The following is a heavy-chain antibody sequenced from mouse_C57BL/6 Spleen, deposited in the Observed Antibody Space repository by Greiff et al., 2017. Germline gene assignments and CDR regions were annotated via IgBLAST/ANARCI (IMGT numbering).Heavy chain of an antibody. V-gene: IGHV1-82*01. CDR3: ARSLYDYDPGY. D-gene: IGHD2-4*01. CDR2: IYPGDGDT. Sequence: VQLQQSGPELVKPGASVKISCKASGYAFSSSWMNWVKQRPGKGLEWIGRIYPGDGDTNYNGKFKGKATLTADKSSSTAYMQLSSLTSEDSAVYFCARSLYDYDPGYWGQGTTLTVSS. CDR1: GYAFSSSW. J-gene: IGHJ2*01.